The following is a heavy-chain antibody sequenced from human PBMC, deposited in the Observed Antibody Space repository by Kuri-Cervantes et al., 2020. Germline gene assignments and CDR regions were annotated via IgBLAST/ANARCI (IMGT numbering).Heavy chain of an antibody. CDR3: ARDPGYAHFDY. V-gene: IGHV4-39*07. J-gene: IGHJ4*02. CDR2: IYYSGST. D-gene: IGHD2-2*01. Sequence: SETLSLTCTVSGGSISSSSYYWGWIRQPPGKGLEWIGSIYYSGSTYYNPPLKSRVTISVDTSKNQFSLKLSSVTAADTAVYYCARDPGYAHFDYWGQGTLVTVSS. CDR1: GGSISSSSYY.